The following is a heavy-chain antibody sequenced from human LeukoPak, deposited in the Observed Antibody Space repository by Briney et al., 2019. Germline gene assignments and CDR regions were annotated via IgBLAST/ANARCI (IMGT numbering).Heavy chain of an antibody. D-gene: IGHD5-12*01. CDR2: IYYSGST. J-gene: IGHJ4*02. V-gene: IGHV4-59*01. Sequence: PSETLSLTCTVSGGSISSYSWSWIRQPPGKGLEWIGYIYYSGSTNYNPSLKSRVTISVDTSKNQFSLKLSSVTAADTAVYYCARVSAGAYSGYDPSPYHFDYWGQGTLVTVSS. CDR3: ARVSAGAYSGYDPSPYHFDY. CDR1: GGSISSYS.